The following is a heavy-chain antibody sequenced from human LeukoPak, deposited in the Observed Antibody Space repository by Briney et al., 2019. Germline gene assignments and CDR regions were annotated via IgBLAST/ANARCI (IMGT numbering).Heavy chain of an antibody. Sequence: SVKVSCKASGGTFSSYAISWVRQAPGQGLECVGGIIHLFGTANYAQKFQDRVTITTDESTTTAYMELSSLRSEDTAVYYCARDPPSDAYYYDSSGYYFAFDIWGQGTMVTVSS. CDR3: ARDPPSDAYYYDSSGYYFAFDI. J-gene: IGHJ3*02. V-gene: IGHV1-69*05. D-gene: IGHD3-22*01. CDR2: IIHLFGTA. CDR1: GGTFSSYA.